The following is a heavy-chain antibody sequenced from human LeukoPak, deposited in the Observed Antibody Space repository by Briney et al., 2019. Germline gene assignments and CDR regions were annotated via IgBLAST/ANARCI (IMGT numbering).Heavy chain of an antibody. D-gene: IGHD3-10*01. CDR3: AREKGTLIRAMAFEM. CDR2: INQDGGTK. Sequence: GGSLRLSCAASGITFSNAWMSWVRHTPGKGLEWVANINQDGGTKYYRDFAKGRFTISRDNAQNSLYLQINSLRAEDTAVYYCAREKGTLIRAMAFEMWGQGTMVTVSS. CDR1: GITFSNAW. V-gene: IGHV3-7*01. J-gene: IGHJ3*02.